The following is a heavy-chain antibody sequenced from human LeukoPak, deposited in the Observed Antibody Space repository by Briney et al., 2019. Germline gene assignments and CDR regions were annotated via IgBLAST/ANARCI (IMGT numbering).Heavy chain of an antibody. Sequence: SVKVSCKASGGTFSSYAISWVRQAPGQGLEWMGRIIPILGIANYAQKFQGRVTITADKSTSTAYMELSSLRSEDTAVYYCARGGVGDTASDYWGQGTLVTVSS. CDR3: ARGGVGDTASDY. D-gene: IGHD1-26*01. J-gene: IGHJ4*02. CDR1: GGTFSSYA. V-gene: IGHV1-69*04. CDR2: IIPILGIA.